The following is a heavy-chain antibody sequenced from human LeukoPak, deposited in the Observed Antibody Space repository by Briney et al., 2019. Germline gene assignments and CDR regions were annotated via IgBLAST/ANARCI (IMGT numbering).Heavy chain of an antibody. D-gene: IGHD3-22*01. J-gene: IGHJ4*02. CDR3: AKGKWYYDTSGYYDY. CDR2: ISYHGSDK. V-gene: IGHV3-30*18. Sequence: PGGSLRLSCAASGFSFSNYGMHWVRRAPGKGLEWVAVISYHGSDKYYADSVKDRFTISRDNSNNTLYLQLDSLRAEDTAAYYCAKGKWYYDTSGYYDYWGQGALVTVSS. CDR1: GFSFSNYG.